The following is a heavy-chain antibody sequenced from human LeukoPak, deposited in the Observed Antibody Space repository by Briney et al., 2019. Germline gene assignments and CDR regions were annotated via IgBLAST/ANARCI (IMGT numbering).Heavy chain of an antibody. CDR1: GVSISSYY. Sequence: SETLSLTCTVSGVSISSYYWSWIRQPPGKGLEWIGYIYYSGSTNYNPSLKSRVTISVDTSKNQFSLKLSSVTAADTAVYYCARGYSSGWYFQHWGQGTLVTVSS. V-gene: IGHV4-59*01. J-gene: IGHJ1*01. CDR2: IYYSGST. CDR3: ARGYSSGWYFQH. D-gene: IGHD6-19*01.